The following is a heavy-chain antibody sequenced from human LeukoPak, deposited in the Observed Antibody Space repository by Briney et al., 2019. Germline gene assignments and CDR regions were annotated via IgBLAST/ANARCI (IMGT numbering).Heavy chain of an antibody. CDR2: ITDSGGDT. D-gene: IGHD1-1*01. CDR1: GFTFSSYA. V-gene: IGHV3-23*01. Sequence: GGSLRLSCAASGFTFSSYAMSWVRQTPEKGLEWVAAITDSGGDTFHADSVKGRFAISRANSRDTLYLQMDSLRVEDTAVYYCVKGSTTSRPYYFDHWGQGALVTVSS. CDR3: VKGSTTSRPYYFDH. J-gene: IGHJ4*02.